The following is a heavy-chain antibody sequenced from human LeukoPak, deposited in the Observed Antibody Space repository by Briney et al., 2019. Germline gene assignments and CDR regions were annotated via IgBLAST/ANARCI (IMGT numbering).Heavy chain of an antibody. J-gene: IGHJ4*02. V-gene: IGHV1-69*05. CDR1: GGTFSSYA. CDR3: ASCAFGSGWSHFDY. D-gene: IGHD6-19*01. CDR2: IIPIFGTA. Sequence: SVKVSCKASGGTFSSYAISWVRQAPGQGLEWMGGIIPIFGTANYAQKFQGRVTITTDESTSTAYMELSSLRSEDTAVYYCASCAFGSGWSHFDYWGQGTLATVSS.